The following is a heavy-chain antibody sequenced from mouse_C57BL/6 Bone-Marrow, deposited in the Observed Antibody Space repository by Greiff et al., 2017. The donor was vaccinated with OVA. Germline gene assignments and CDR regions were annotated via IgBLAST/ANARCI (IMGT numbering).Heavy chain of an antibody. CDR2: INPSSGYT. Sequence: QVHVKQSGAELARPGASVKMSCKASGYTFTSYTMHWVKQRPGQGLEWIGYINPSSGYTKYNQKFKDKATLTADKSSSTAYMQLSSLTSEDSAVYYCARGDYFDDWGQGTTLTVSS. J-gene: IGHJ2*01. V-gene: IGHV1-4*01. CDR1: GYTFTSYT. CDR3: ARGDYFDD.